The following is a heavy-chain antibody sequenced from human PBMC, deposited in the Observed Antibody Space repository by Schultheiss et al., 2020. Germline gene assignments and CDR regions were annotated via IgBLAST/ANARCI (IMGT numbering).Heavy chain of an antibody. Sequence: ASVKVSCKASGYTFTSYDINWVRQATGQGLEWMGWMNPNSGGTNYAQKFQGRVTMTTDTSTSTAYMELRSLRSEDTAVYYCAARVSTTSFRCDYWGPGNLVTVSS. J-gene: IGHJ4*02. CDR1: GYTFTSYD. D-gene: IGHD4-11*01. CDR3: AARVSTTSFRCDY. CDR2: MNPNSGGT. V-gene: IGHV1-8*01.